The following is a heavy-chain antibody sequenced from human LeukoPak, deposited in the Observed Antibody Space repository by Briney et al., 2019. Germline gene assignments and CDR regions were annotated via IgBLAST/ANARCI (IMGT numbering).Heavy chain of an antibody. J-gene: IGHJ4*02. V-gene: IGHV3-30*02. CDR2: IRYDGSYK. Sequence: PGGSLRLSCVASGFDSTNYGLHWVRQAPGKGLEWVAFIRYDGSYKYNTDSVRGRFTISRDNSKNTLYLQMNSLRAEDTALYYCAKDMEAVKVGSGSYLGDCDFDYWGQGTLVTVSS. D-gene: IGHD3-10*01. CDR3: AKDMEAVKVGSGSYLGDCDFDY. CDR1: GFDSTNYG.